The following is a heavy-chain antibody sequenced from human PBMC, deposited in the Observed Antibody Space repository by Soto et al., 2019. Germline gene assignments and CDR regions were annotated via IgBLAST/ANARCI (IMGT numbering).Heavy chain of an antibody. V-gene: IGHV3-11*06. Sequence: GGSLRLSCAASGFTFSDYYMSWIRQAPGKGLEWVSYISSSSSYTNYADSVKGRFTISRDNAKNSLYLQMNSLRAEDTAVYYCARLSAGGPGFIDYWGQGTLVTVSS. CDR1: GFTFSDYY. CDR2: ISSSSSYT. J-gene: IGHJ4*02. D-gene: IGHD3-10*01. CDR3: ARLSAGGPGFIDY.